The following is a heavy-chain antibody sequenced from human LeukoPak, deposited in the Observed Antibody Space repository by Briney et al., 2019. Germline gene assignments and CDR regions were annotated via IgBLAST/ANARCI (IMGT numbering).Heavy chain of an antibody. CDR2: IYYSGST. CDR3: ARDGPSFDP. CDR1: GGSISSYY. J-gene: IGHJ5*02. V-gene: IGHV4-59*01. Sequence: KSSETLSLTCTVSGGSISSYYWSWIRQPPGKGLEWIGYIYYSGSTNYNPSLKSRVTISVVTSKNQFSLKLSSVTAADTAVYYCARDGPSFDPWGQGTLVTVSS.